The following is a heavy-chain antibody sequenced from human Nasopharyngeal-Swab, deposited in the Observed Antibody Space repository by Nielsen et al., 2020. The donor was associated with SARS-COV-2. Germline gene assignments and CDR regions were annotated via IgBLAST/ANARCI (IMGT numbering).Heavy chain of an antibody. Sequence: WVRQAPGQGLEWMEWINTNTGNPTYAQGFTGRFVFSLDTSVSTAYLQISSLKAEDTAVYYCARVNVVYYYYGMDVWGQGTTVTVSS. J-gene: IGHJ6*02. CDR2: INTNTGNP. D-gene: IGHD2-15*01. V-gene: IGHV7-4-1*02. CDR3: ARVNVVYYYYGMDV.